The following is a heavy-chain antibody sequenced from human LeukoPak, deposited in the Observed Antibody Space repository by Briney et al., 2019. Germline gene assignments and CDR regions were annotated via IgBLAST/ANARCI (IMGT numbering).Heavy chain of an antibody. V-gene: IGHV4-34*01. CDR3: ARHFNQGFDP. Sequence: SETLSLTCAVYGGSLSGYYWSWIRQPPGKGLEWIGEINRSGSTNYNPSLKSRVTISVDTSKNQFSLKLSSVTAADTAVYYCARHFNQGFDPWGQGTLVTVSS. CDR2: INRSGST. D-gene: IGHD3-3*02. J-gene: IGHJ5*02. CDR1: GGSLSGYY.